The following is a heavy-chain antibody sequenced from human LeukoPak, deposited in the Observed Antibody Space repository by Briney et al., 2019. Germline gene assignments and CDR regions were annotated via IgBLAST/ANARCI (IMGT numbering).Heavy chain of an antibody. V-gene: IGHV3-20*04. CDR1: GFKFSDYG. Sequence: GGSLRLSCAASGFKFSDYGMSWVRQAPGKGLEWVSGINWNADSTGYADSVKGRFTISKDNAKNSLFLQMNSLRAEDTAVYYCARKGSGYFTILDYWGQGTLVTVSS. D-gene: IGHD6-25*01. J-gene: IGHJ4*02. CDR3: ARKGSGYFTILDY. CDR2: INWNADST.